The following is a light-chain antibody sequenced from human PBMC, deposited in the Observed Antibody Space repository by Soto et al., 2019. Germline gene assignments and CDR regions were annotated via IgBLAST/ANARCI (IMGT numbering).Light chain of an antibody. CDR2: DVS. CDR1: SNDVGGYNY. CDR3: SSYTTTTTSCV. J-gene: IGLJ7*01. V-gene: IGLV2-14*01. Sequence: QSVLTQPASVSGSPGQSITISCTGTSNDVGGYNYVSWYQQYPDKAPTLIIYDVSNRPSGVSTRFSGSKSGNRASLTISGLQAEDEADYYCSSYTTTTTSCVFGTGTQLTVL.